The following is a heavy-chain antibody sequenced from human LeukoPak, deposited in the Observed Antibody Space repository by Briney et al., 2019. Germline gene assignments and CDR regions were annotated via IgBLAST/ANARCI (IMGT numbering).Heavy chain of an antibody. V-gene: IGHV3-53*01. J-gene: IGHJ3*02. CDR2: IYSGGST. Sequence: SGGSLRLSCAASGFTVSSNYMSWVRQAPGKGREWVSVIYSGGSTYYADSVKGRFTISRDNSKNTLYLQMNSLRAEDTAVYYCARADPPQVGATGAFDIWGQGTMVTVSS. CDR1: GFTVSSNY. D-gene: IGHD1-26*01. CDR3: ARADPPQVGATGAFDI.